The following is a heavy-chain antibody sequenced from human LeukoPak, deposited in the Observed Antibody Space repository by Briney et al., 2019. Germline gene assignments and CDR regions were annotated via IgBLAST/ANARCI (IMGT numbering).Heavy chain of an antibody. Sequence: GSLRLSCAASGFTFSTYAMTWVRQAPGKGLEWVSGISTSGDRTYYADSVKGRFTISRDNSKNTLYLQMSSLRAEDTAEYYCARSAVGTSCCTAVDYWGQGTLVTVSS. J-gene: IGHJ4*02. D-gene: IGHD1-26*01. V-gene: IGHV3-23*01. CDR1: GFTFSTYA. CDR3: ARSAVGTSCCTAVDY. CDR2: ISTSGDRT.